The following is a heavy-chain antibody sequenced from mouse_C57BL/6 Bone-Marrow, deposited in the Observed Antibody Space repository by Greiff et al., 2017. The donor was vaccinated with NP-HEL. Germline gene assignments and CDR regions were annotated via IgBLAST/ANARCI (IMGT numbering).Heavy chain of an antibody. Sequence: EVKLMESGGGLVKPGGSLKLSCAASGFTFSSYAMSWVRQTPEKRLECVATISDGGSYTYYPDNVKGRFTISRDNAKNNLYLQMSHLKSEDTAMYYCARDPLKNYYAMDYWGQGTSVTVSS. V-gene: IGHV5-4*03. J-gene: IGHJ4*01. D-gene: IGHD1-3*01. CDR3: ARDPLKNYYAMDY. CDR2: ISDGGSYT. CDR1: GFTFSSYA.